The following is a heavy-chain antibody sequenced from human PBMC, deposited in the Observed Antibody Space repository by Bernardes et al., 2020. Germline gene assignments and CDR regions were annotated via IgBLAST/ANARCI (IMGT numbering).Heavy chain of an antibody. D-gene: IGHD3-3*01. CDR1: GFTFSSYG. J-gene: IGHJ4*02. CDR3: AKREYYDFWSGPIDY. V-gene: IGHV3-30*18. CDR2: ISYDGSNK. Sequence: GSLRLSCAASGFTFSSYGMHWVRQAPGKGLEWVAVISYDGSNKYYADSVKGRFTISRDNSKNTLYLQMNSQRAEDTAVYYCAKREYYDFWSGPIDYWGQGTLVTVSS.